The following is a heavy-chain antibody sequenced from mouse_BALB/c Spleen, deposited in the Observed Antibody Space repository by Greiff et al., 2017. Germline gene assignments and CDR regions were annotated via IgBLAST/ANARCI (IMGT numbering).Heavy chain of an antibody. CDR3: ARDYYDYDGAWFAY. J-gene: IGHJ3*01. V-gene: IGHV7-3*02. Sequence: EVQLVESGGGLVQPGGSLRLSCATSGFTFTDYYMSWVRQPPGKALEWLGFIRNKANGYTTEYSASVKGRFTISRDNSQSILYLQMNTLRAEDSATYYCARDYYDYDGAWFAYWGQGTLVTVSA. D-gene: IGHD2-4*01. CDR2: IRNKANGYTT. CDR1: GFTFTDYY.